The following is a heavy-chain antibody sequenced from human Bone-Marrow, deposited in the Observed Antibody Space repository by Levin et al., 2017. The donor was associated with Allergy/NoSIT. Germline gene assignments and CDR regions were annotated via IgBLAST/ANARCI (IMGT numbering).Heavy chain of an antibody. CDR2: ISYDGNSK. Sequence: PGGSLRLSCAASGFTFNTYAMYWVRQAPGKGLEWVALISYDGNSKYSADSVQGRFTISRDNSMNTLYLLMNSLRAEDTAVYYCARVSSEGIAADYWGQGTLVTVSS. J-gene: IGHJ4*02. CDR1: GFTFNTYA. V-gene: IGHV3-30-3*01. D-gene: IGHD6-13*01. CDR3: ARVSSEGIAADY.